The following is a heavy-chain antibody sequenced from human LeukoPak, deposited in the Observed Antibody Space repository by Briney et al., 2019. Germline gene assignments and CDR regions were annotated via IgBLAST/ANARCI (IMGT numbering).Heavy chain of an antibody. CDR2: INPSGGST. D-gene: IGHD3-22*01. V-gene: IGHV1-46*01. J-gene: IGHJ3*02. CDR3: ARSGGGSTMIVVVITPGAFDI. CDR1: GYTFTSYY. Sequence: ASVKVSCKASGYTFTSYYMHWVRQAPGQGLEWMGIINPSGGSTSYAQKFQGRVTMTRDTSTSTVYMELSSLRSEDTAVYYCARSGGGSTMIVVVITPGAFDIWGQGTMVTVPS.